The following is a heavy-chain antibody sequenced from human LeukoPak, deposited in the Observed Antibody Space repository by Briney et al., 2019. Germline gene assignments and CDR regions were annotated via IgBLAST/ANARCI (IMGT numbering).Heavy chain of an antibody. V-gene: IGHV3-48*03. Sequence: GGSLRLSCAASGFTFSNYEMNWVRQAPGRGLEWVSYISSSGLTMYYADSVKGRFVISRDNAKNSLYLQMNSLRAEDTAVYYCARRTTGDDYWGQGTLVTVSS. CDR1: GFTFSNYE. CDR2: ISSSGLTM. J-gene: IGHJ4*02. CDR3: ARRTTGDDY. D-gene: IGHD4-17*01.